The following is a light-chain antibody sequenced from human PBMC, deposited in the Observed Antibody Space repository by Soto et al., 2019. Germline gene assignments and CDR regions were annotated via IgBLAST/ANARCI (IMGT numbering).Light chain of an antibody. CDR1: QSVSSSY. Sequence: EIVLTQSPGTLSLSPGERATLSCRASQSVSSSYLAWYQQKPGQAPRLLIYAASSRATGIPDRFSGSGSGTDFTLTISRLEPEDFAVYYCQQYGSSPVFTFGHGTKVDIK. V-gene: IGKV3-20*01. CDR3: QQYGSSPVFT. CDR2: AAS. J-gene: IGKJ3*01.